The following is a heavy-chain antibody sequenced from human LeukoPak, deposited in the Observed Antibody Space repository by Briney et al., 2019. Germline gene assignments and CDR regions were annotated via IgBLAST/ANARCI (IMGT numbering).Heavy chain of an antibody. CDR1: GGSISSSNW. D-gene: IGHD3-22*01. J-gene: IGHJ4*02. CDR3: ARVGYYYDSSGYYLFDY. CDR2: IYHSGST. Sequence: PSETLSLTCAVSGGSISSSNWWSWVRQPPGKGLEWIGKIYHSGSTNYNPSLKSRVTISVDKSKNQFSLKLSSVTAADAAVYYCARVGYYYDSSGYYLFDYWGQGALVTVSS. V-gene: IGHV4-4*02.